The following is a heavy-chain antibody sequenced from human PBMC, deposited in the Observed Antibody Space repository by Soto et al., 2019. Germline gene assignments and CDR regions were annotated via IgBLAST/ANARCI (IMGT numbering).Heavy chain of an antibody. J-gene: IGHJ4*02. D-gene: IGHD5-12*01. CDR1: GGSISSGGYY. Sequence: QVQLQESGPGLVKPSQTLSLTCTVSGGSISSGGYYWSWIRQHPGKGLEWIGYIYYSGSTYYNPSLKSRVTISEDTSKNQCSRKLSSVTAADTAVYYCARGRGIVATINRSLLFDYWGQGTLVTVSS. CDR3: ARGRGIVATINRSLLFDY. CDR2: IYYSGST. V-gene: IGHV4-31*03.